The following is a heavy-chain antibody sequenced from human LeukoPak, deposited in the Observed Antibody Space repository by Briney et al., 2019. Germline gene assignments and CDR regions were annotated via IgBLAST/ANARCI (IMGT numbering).Heavy chain of an antibody. CDR1: GFTFSSYA. CDR3: AKDAHVYGDPGDWFDP. D-gene: IGHD4-17*01. CDR2: ISGSGGST. V-gene: IGHV3-23*01. J-gene: IGHJ5*02. Sequence: GGSLRLSCAASGFTFSSYAMSWVRQAPGKGLEWVSAISGSGGSTYYADSVKGRFTISGDNSKNTLYLQMNSLRAEDTAVYYCAKDAHVYGDPGDWFDPWGQGTLVTVSS.